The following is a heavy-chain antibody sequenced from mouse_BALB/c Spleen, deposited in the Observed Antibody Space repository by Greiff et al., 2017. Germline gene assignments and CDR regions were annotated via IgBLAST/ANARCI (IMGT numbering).Heavy chain of an antibody. CDR3: AREGPARDFDY. Sequence: VHLVESGPGLVAPSQSLSITCTVSGFSLTSYGVHWVRQPPGKGLKWLGVIWAGGSTNYNSALMSRLSISKDNSKSQVFLKMNSLQTDDTAMYYCAREGPARDFDYWGQGTTLTVSS. CDR2: IWAGGST. V-gene: IGHV2-9*02. J-gene: IGHJ2*01. CDR1: GFSLTSYG.